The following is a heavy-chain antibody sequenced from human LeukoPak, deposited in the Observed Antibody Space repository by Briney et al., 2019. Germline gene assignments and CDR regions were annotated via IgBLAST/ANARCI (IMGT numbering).Heavy chain of an antibody. V-gene: IGHV4-39*01. J-gene: IGHJ2*01. CDR2: MYYGGTS. CDR1: GASIRTSTYF. CDR3: ARLVRHSYTNTGSSGGWFFDL. D-gene: IGHD5-12*01. Sequence: SETLSLTCSVSGASIRTSTYFWGWIRQSPGLGLVWLGDMYYGGTSNYNPSLKSRVTLSVDTSSKQFSLQLSSVSAADTAIYHCARLVRHSYTNTGSSGGWFFDLWGRGTLVTVSS.